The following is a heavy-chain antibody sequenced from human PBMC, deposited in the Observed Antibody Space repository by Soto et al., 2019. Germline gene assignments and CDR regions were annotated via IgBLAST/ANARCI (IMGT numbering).Heavy chain of an antibody. D-gene: IGHD7-27*01. CDR3: ARVGWGGDS. J-gene: IGHJ4*02. V-gene: IGHV4-61*08. CDR1: GGSISTGDYY. CDR2: IDHSGNT. Sequence: SETLSLTCTVSGGSISTGDYYWSWIRQPPGKGLEWLGFIDHSGNTCYSPSLKGRVTISVDTSKNQFSLKGTSVTAADTASYYCARVGWGGDSWGQGSRVTVSS.